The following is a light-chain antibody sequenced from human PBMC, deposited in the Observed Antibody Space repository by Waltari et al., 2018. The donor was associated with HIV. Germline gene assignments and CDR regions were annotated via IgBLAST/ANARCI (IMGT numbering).Light chain of an antibody. CDR1: TSDFGRSNP. Sequence: QSALTQPASVSGSPGQSVTISCTATTSDFGRSNPVSWYHQPPGNLPKVIIYEVTSRPSGVPHRFSGSKSGNTASLTISGLQAEDEAIYYCSTHTTTDTLIFGGGTKLTVL. CDR2: EVT. CDR3: STHTTTDTLI. J-gene: IGLJ2*01. V-gene: IGLV2-14*03.